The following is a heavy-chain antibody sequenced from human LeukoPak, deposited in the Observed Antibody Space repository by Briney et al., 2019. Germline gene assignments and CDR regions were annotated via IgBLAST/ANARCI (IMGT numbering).Heavy chain of an antibody. CDR1: GGSISSYY. D-gene: IGHD2-2*01. J-gene: IGHJ5*02. CDR3: ARDRPYCSSTSCSKNWFDP. Sequence: SETLSLTCTVSGGSISSYYWSWIRQPPGKGLERIGYIYYSGSTNYNPSLKSRVTISVDTSKNQFSLKLSSVTAADTAVYYCARDRPYCSSTSCSKNWFDPWGQGTLVTVSS. V-gene: IGHV4-59*01. CDR2: IYYSGST.